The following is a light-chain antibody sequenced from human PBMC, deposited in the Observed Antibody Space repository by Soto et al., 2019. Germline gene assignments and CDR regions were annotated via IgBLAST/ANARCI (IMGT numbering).Light chain of an antibody. V-gene: IGKV3-15*01. CDR2: GAS. Sequence: EIVMTQSPATLSVSPGARATLSCRASQSVGSDLVWYRQKPGQAPRLLIYGASNRATGVPDRFSGSGSGTVFTLTIGSLQSDDFAVYYGQQYLYWPRTFGQGTKVEIK. CDR1: QSVGSD. J-gene: IGKJ1*01. CDR3: QQYLYWPRT.